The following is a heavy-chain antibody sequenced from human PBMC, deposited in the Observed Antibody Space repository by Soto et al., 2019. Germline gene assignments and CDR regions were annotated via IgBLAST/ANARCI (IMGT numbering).Heavy chain of an antibody. CDR2: IYYSGST. CDR3: ARSPRVTIFGVVKRGYYYGMDG. V-gene: IGHV4-59*01. D-gene: IGHD3-3*01. Sequence: SETLSLTCTVSGGSISSYYWSWIRQPPGKGLEWIGYIYYSGSTNYNPSLKSRVTISVDTSKNQFSLKLSSVTAADTAVYYCARSPRVTIFGVVKRGYYYGMDGWGQGTTVTVSS. J-gene: IGHJ6*02. CDR1: GGSISSYY.